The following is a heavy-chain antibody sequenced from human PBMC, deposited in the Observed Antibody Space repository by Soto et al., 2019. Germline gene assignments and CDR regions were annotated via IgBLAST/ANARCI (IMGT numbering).Heavy chain of an antibody. V-gene: IGHV4-31*03. J-gene: IGHJ4*01. CDR2: IYYSGST. D-gene: IGHD6-13*01. CDR1: GGSISSGGYY. CDR3: ARRGSSWFHFDS. Sequence: PSETLSLTCTVSGGSISSGGYYWSWIRQHPGKGLEWIGYIYYSGSTNYNPSLKNRVTISVDTSKNQFSLKLSSVTAADTAVYYCARRGSSWFHFDSWGHGTLVTVSS.